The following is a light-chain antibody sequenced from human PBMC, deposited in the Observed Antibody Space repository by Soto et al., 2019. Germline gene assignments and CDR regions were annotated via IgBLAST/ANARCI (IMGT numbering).Light chain of an antibody. CDR1: SSNIGAGYD. Sequence: QSVLTQPPSVSGAPGQRVTISCTGSSSNIGAGYDVHWYQQLPGTAPKLLIYGNSNRPSGVPDRFSGSKSGTSASLAITGLQAEHEADYYCQYSDSSLNVFGTGTKVTVL. J-gene: IGLJ1*01. CDR2: GNS. V-gene: IGLV1-40*01. CDR3: QYSDSSLNV.